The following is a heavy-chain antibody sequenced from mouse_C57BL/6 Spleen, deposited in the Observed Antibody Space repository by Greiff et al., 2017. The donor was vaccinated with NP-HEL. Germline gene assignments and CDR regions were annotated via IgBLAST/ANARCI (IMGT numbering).Heavy chain of an antibody. V-gene: IGHV1-19*01. CDR2: INPYNGGT. D-gene: IGHD1-1*01. CDR1: GYTFTDYY. Sequence: EVQLQQSGPVLVKPGASVKMSCKASGYTFTDYYMNWVKQSHGKSLEWIGVINPYNGGTSYNQKFKGKATLTVDKSSSTAYMELNSLTSEDSAVYYCARSSYYGSSRYYFDYWGQGTTLTVSS. J-gene: IGHJ2*01. CDR3: ARSSYYGSSRYYFDY.